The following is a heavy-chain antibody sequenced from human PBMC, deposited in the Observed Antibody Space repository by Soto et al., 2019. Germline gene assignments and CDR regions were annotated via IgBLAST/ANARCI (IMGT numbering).Heavy chain of an antibody. Sequence: WESLKISCKGSGYSFDNYWIDWVRQMPGKGLEWMAIIYPGDSDRRYSPSFQGQVTISADQSISTAYLQWSSLKASDTAIYYCVRYRSRDYYYGMDVWGQGTTVTVSS. CDR2: IYPGDSDR. V-gene: IGHV5-51*01. J-gene: IGHJ6*02. D-gene: IGHD1-26*01. CDR3: VRYRSRDYYYGMDV. CDR1: GYSFDNYW.